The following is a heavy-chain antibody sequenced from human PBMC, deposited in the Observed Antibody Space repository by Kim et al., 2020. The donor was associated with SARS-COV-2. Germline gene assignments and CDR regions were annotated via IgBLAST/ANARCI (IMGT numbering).Heavy chain of an antibody. CDR3: AREDSSGWSDDAFDI. CDR2: ISSSSTYI. D-gene: IGHD6-19*01. J-gene: IGHJ3*02. V-gene: IGHV3-21*01. Sequence: GGSLRLSCAASGFTLSSYSMNWVRQAPGKGLEWVSSISSSSTYIYYADSVKGRFTISRDNAKNSLYLQMNSLRAEDTAVYYCAREDSSGWSDDAFDIWGQGTMVTVSS. CDR1: GFTLSSYS.